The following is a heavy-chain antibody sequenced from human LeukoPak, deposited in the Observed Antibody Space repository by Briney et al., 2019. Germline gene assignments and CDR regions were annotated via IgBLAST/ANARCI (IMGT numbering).Heavy chain of an antibody. CDR2: INHSGST. CDR1: GGSFSGYY. Sequence: SETLSLTCAVYGGSFSGYYWSWIPQPPGKGLECIGQINHSGSTNYNPSLKSRVTISVDTSKNQFSLKLSSVTAADTAVYYCARVFGNRYYDFWSGYYNPYFDYWGQGTLVTVSS. D-gene: IGHD3-3*01. CDR3: ARVFGNRYYDFWSGYYNPYFDY. V-gene: IGHV4-34*01. J-gene: IGHJ4*02.